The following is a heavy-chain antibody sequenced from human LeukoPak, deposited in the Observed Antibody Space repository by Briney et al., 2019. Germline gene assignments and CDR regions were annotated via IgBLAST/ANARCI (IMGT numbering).Heavy chain of an antibody. CDR3: ARGYCISSSCYRYAFDI. V-gene: IGHV4-39*07. CDR1: GGSISSSSYY. J-gene: IGHJ3*02. Sequence: SETLSLTCTVSGGSISSSSYYWGWIRQPPGKGLEWIGSIYYSGSTNYNPSLKSRVTISVDTSRNQFSLKLSSVTAADTAVYYCARGYCISSSCYRYAFDIWGQGTMVTVSS. D-gene: IGHD2-2*01. CDR2: IYYSGST.